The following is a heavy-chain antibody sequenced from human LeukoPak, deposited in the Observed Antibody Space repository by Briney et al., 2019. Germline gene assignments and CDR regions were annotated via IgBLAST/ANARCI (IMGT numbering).Heavy chain of an antibody. CDR2: IYYSGST. J-gene: IGHJ4*02. V-gene: IGHV4-59*01. D-gene: IGHD3-10*01. CDR1: GGSISSYY. Sequence: SETLSLTCTVSGGSISSYYWSWIRQPPGKGLEWIGYIYYSGSTNYNPSLKSRVTISVDTSKNQFSLKLSSVTAADTAVYYCAGSRDGSPWVDYWGQGTLVTVSS. CDR3: AGSRDGSPWVDY.